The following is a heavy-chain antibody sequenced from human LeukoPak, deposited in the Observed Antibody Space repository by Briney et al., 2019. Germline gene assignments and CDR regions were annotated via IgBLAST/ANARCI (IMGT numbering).Heavy chain of an antibody. CDR2: ISGSGGST. CDR1: GFTFSSSA. V-gene: IGHV3-23*01. D-gene: IGHD3-10*01. Sequence: GGSLRLSCAASGFTFSSSAMSWVRQAPGKGLEWVSAISGSGGSTYYADSVKGRFTISRDNSKNTLYLQMNSLRAEDTAVYYCAKAPRVVRGVDFDYWGQGTLVTVSS. CDR3: AKAPRVVRGVDFDY. J-gene: IGHJ4*02.